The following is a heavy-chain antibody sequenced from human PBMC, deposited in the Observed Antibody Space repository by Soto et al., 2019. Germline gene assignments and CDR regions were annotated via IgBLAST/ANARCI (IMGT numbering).Heavy chain of an antibody. Sequence: GGSLRLSCAASGFTFSSYEMNWVRQASGKGLEWVSYISSSGSTIYYADSVKGRFTISRDNAKNSLYLQMNSLRAEDTAVYYCAGYYYDSSGYYFDYWGQGTLVTVSS. J-gene: IGHJ4*02. D-gene: IGHD3-22*01. V-gene: IGHV3-48*03. CDR3: AGYYYDSSGYYFDY. CDR1: GFTFSSYE. CDR2: ISSSGSTI.